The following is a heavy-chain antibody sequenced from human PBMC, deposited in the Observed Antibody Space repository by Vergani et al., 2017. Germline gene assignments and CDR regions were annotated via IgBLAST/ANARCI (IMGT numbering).Heavy chain of an antibody. D-gene: IGHD4-17*01. Sequence: QVQLVQSGAEVQKPGASVKVSCKGSGYTFTGYYIHWVRQAPGRGLEWMGWINPNTGGTNYAQKFQGRVTVTRDTSISTADMELSRLRSDDTAVYYCARVWTTVTFDAFDIWGQGTMVTVSS. CDR3: ARVWTTVTFDAFDI. CDR1: GYTFTGYY. CDR2: INPNTGGT. V-gene: IGHV1-2*02. J-gene: IGHJ3*02.